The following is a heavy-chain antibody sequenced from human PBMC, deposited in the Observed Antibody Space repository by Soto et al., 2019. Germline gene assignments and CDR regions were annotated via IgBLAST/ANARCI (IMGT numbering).Heavy chain of an antibody. J-gene: IGHJ6*02. Sequence: SETLSLTCAVYGGSFSGYYWSWIRQPPGKGLEWIGEINHSGSTNYDPSLKSRVTISVDTSKNQFSLKLSSVTAADTAVYYCARATYYDFWSGYYPTDYYYYGMDVWGQGTTVTVSS. CDR2: INHSGST. CDR3: ARATYYDFWSGYYPTDYYYYGMDV. CDR1: GGSFSGYY. V-gene: IGHV4-34*01. D-gene: IGHD3-3*01.